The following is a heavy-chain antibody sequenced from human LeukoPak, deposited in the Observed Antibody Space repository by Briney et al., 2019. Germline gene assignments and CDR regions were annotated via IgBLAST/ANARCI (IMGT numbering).Heavy chain of an antibody. CDR2: INHSGST. V-gene: IGHV4-39*07. CDR3: ASGLRGYSSGFRH. CDR1: GGSISSGSYY. D-gene: IGHD6-25*01. J-gene: IGHJ1*01. Sequence: SQTLSLTCTVSGGSISSGSYYWGWIRQPPGKGLEWIGEINHSGSTNYNPSLKSRVTISVDTSKNQFSLKLSSVTAADTAVYYCASGLRGYSSGFRHWGQGTLVTVSS.